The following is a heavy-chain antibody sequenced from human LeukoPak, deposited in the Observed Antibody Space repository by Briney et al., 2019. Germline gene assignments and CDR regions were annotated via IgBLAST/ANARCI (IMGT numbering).Heavy chain of an antibody. V-gene: IGHV3-23*01. Sequence: GGSLRLSCAASGFTFSSYAMSWVRQAPGKGQEWVSGISGNGGNTYYADSVKGRFTISRDNSKNTLYLQMNSLRAEDTAVYYCARDSGAAAPTFFDYWGQGTLVTVSS. CDR2: ISGNGGNT. CDR1: GFTFSSYA. CDR3: ARDSGAAAPTFFDY. J-gene: IGHJ4*02. D-gene: IGHD2-2*01.